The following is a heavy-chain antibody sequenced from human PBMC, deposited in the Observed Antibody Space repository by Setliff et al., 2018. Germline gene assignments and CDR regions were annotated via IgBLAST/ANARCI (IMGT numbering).Heavy chain of an antibody. J-gene: IGHJ4*02. CDR3: AKEGYYDHFGYYHYYFDF. CDR2: IYTSGST. D-gene: IGHD3-22*01. Sequence: SDTLSLTCSVSSGSMRNYYWIWIRQPAGEGLEWIGRIYTSGSTNYNPSLKRRVTISLEMSKNQFSLRLSSVTAADTAVYYCAKEGYYDHFGYYHYYFDFWGQGTLVTVSS. CDR1: SGSMRNYY. V-gene: IGHV4-4*07.